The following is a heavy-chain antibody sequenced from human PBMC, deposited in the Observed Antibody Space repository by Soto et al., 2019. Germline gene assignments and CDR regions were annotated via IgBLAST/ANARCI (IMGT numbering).Heavy chain of an antibody. Sequence: SETLSPTGTVSGGSIGSHYWTWFRQPPGEGLEWIGYIYYSGSTNYNPSLKSRVTISVDTSKNQFSLKLSSVTAADTAVYSCAKVFSDYSFDYWGQGTLVTVSS. D-gene: IGHD4-4*01. V-gene: IGHV4-59*11. J-gene: IGHJ4*02. CDR1: GGSIGSHY. CDR2: IYYSGST. CDR3: AKVFSDYSFDY.